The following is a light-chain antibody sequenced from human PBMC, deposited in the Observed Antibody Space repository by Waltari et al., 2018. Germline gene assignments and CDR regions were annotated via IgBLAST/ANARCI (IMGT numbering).Light chain of an antibody. CDR3: SSYISSSTLEL. CDR2: DVS. Sequence: QSALTQPASVSGSPGQSTTISSTGTTSDVGAYNYVSWYQQHPGKAPKLMIFDVSNRPSGVSNRFSGSKSGNTASLTISGLQAEDEADYYCSSYISSSTLELFGGGTSLTVL. CDR1: TSDVGAYNY. V-gene: IGLV2-14*03. J-gene: IGLJ2*01.